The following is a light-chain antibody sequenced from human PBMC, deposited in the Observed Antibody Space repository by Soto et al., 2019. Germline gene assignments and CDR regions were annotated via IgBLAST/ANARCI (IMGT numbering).Light chain of an antibody. CDR1: QSVSSY. CDR3: QQRSNWLT. Sequence: EIVLTQSPATLSLSPGERATLSCRASQSVSSYLAWYQQKPGQAPMLLIYDASNRATGIPARFSGRGSGTDFTLTISSLEPEDFAVYYCQQRSNWLTFGGGTKVEIK. J-gene: IGKJ4*01. V-gene: IGKV3-11*01. CDR2: DAS.